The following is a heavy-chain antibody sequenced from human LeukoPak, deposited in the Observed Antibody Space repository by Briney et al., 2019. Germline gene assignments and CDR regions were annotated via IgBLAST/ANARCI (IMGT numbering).Heavy chain of an antibody. CDR1: GCTFSNYA. D-gene: IGHD1-1*01. V-gene: IGHV3-23*01. J-gene: IGHJ6*03. CDR3: AKPHTTGNNYYYYMDV. Sequence: PGGSLRLSCVATGCTFSNYAMSWVRQAPGKGLEWVSAISSSGASTFYADSVKGRFTISRDNSKNTLYLQMNSLRAEDTAVYYCAKPHTTGNNYYYYMDVWGKGTTVTVSS. CDR2: ISSSGAST.